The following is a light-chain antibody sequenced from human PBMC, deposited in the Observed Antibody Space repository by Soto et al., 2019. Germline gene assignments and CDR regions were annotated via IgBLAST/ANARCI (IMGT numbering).Light chain of an antibody. V-gene: IGKV3-15*01. Sequence: EILMTQSPATLSVSPGERATLSCRASQSVSSNLAWYQQKPGQAPRLLIYGASSRATGIPARFSGRGSGTEFTLTISSLQPEDFAVYYCQQYNNWPPYTLGQGTKLEIK. CDR3: QQYNNWPPYT. CDR1: QSVSSN. CDR2: GAS. J-gene: IGKJ2*01.